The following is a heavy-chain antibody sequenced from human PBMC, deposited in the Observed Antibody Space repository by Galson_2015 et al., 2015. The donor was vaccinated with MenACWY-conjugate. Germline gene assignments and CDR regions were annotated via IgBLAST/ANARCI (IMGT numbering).Heavy chain of an antibody. D-gene: IGHD3-3*01. CDR2: ISSEGTST. CDR3: AREMRSLFGLPEYYMDV. V-gene: IGHV3-64D*06. J-gene: IGHJ6*03. Sequence: SLRLSCAASGFTFSSFAMHWVRQAPGKGLEYVSAISSEGTSTYYADSVKGRFTISRDNSKNTLFFQMSSLRPADTAVYYCAREMRSLFGLPEYYMDVWGKGTTVTVSS. CDR1: GFTFSSFA.